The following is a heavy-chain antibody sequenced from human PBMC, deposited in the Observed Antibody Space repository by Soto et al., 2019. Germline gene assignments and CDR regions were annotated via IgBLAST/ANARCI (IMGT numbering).Heavy chain of an antibody. CDR2: IYYSGST. CDR3: ARPFLISSGWYDFDNWFDP. D-gene: IGHD6-19*01. V-gene: IGHV4-39*01. CDR1: GGSISNGGYY. J-gene: IGHJ5*02. Sequence: TSETLSLTCTVSGGSISNGGYYWSWIRQHPGKGLEWIGYIYYSGSTYYNPSLKSRVTISVDTSKNQFSLKLSSVTAADTAVYYCARPFLISSGWYDFDNWFDPWGQGTLVTVSS.